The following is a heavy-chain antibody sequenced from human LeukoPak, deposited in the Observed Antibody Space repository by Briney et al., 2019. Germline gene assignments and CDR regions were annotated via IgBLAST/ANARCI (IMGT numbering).Heavy chain of an antibody. Sequence: GSLRLSCAASGFTFSSYGMHWVRQAPGKGLEWVAVISYDGSNKYYADSVKGRFTISRDNSKNTLYLQMNSLRAEDTAVYYCATEAVAGTWYYYYGMDVWGQGTTVTVSS. D-gene: IGHD6-19*01. J-gene: IGHJ6*02. CDR3: ATEAVAGTWYYYYGMDV. V-gene: IGHV3-30*03. CDR1: GFTFSSYG. CDR2: ISYDGSNK.